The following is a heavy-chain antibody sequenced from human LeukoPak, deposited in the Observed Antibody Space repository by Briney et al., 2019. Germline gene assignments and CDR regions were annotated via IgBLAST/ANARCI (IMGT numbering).Heavy chain of an antibody. CDR1: GFTFSSYE. CDR2: ISSSGSTI. V-gene: IGHV3-48*03. J-gene: IGHJ4*02. CDR3: ARDNSGYSYGPLNDY. Sequence: GGSLRLSCAASGFTFSSYEMNWVRQAPGKGLEWVSYISSSGSTIYYADSVKGRFTISRGNAKNSLYLQMNSLRAEDTAVYYCARDNSGYSYGPLNDYWGQGTLVTVSS. D-gene: IGHD5-18*01.